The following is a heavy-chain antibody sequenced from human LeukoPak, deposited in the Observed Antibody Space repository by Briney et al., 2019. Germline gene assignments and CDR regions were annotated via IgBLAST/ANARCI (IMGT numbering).Heavy chain of an antibody. Sequence: PSETLSLTCTVSGGSISSGSYYWSWIRQPAGTGLEWIGHIYTSGSTNYNPSLKSRVTISVDTSKNQFSLKLSSVTAADTAVYYCARGDTYYYDSSLEAFDIWGQGTMVTVSS. D-gene: IGHD3-22*01. CDR3: ARGDTYYYDSSLEAFDI. CDR1: GGSISSGSYY. V-gene: IGHV4-61*09. J-gene: IGHJ3*02. CDR2: IYTSGST.